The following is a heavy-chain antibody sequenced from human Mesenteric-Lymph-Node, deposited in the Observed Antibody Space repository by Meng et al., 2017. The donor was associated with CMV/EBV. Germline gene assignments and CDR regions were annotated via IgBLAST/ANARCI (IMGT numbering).Heavy chain of an antibody. Sequence: GESLKISCSASGFILKSYGMHWVRQAPGKGLEWVAFIRYDGSYDYYGDSVKGRFTVSRDNPKNMLYLQMNSLRPEDTAVYYCAKRGSILERPDFFAMDVWGQGTTVTVSS. J-gene: IGHJ6*02. CDR3: AKRGSILERPDFFAMDV. CDR1: GFILKSYG. V-gene: IGHV3-30*02. D-gene: IGHD1-1*01. CDR2: IRYDGSYD.